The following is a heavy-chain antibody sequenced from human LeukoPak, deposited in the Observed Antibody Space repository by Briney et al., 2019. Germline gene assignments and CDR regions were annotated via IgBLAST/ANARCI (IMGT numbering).Heavy chain of an antibody. CDR1: GYTFTGYY. Sequence: ASVKVSCKASGYTFTGYYLHWVRQAPAQGLEWMGGINPHSGVTTFPQKFQGRVTMTMDTSISTTYMELNRLRSDDTAVYYCARDQVAATSAHNFDYWGQGTLVTVSS. V-gene: IGHV1-2*02. CDR2: INPHSGVT. D-gene: IGHD1-26*01. J-gene: IGHJ4*02. CDR3: ARDQVAATSAHNFDY.